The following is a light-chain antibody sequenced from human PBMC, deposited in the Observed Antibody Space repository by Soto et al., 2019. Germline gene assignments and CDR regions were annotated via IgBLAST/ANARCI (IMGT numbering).Light chain of an antibody. CDR2: GAS. CDR1: QSVSSN. Sequence: EIVMTHSPGPLSVSPGERATLSCRASQSVSSNLAWYQQTPGQAPRLLIYGASTRATGIPDRFSGSRSGTDFTLTISSLQSEDVAVYYCQQYNNCPRTFGQGTKVEIK. J-gene: IGKJ1*01. CDR3: QQYNNCPRT. V-gene: IGKV3-15*01.